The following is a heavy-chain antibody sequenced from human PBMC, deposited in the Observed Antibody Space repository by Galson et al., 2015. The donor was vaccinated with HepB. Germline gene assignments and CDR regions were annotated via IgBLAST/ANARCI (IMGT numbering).Heavy chain of an antibody. CDR3: TTDGYNWNYGYFDY. CDR1: GFTFSNAW. CDR2: IKSKTDGGTT. V-gene: IGHV3-15*01. J-gene: IGHJ4*02. Sequence: SLRLSCAASGFTFSNAWMSWVRQAPGKGLEWVGRIKSKTDGGTTDYAAPVKGRLTISRDDSKNTLYLQMNSLKTEDTAVYYCTTDGYNWNYGYFDYWGQGTLVTVSS. D-gene: IGHD1-7*01.